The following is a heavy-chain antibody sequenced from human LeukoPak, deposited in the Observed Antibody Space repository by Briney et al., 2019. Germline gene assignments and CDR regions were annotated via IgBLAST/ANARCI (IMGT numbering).Heavy chain of an antibody. CDR1: GITFSNYN. D-gene: IGHD5-18*01. Sequence: PGGSLRLSCAAPGITFSNYNMNWVRQAPGKGLEWISSITSSSSYTFYADSVKGRFTISRDNAKNSLYLQMNSLRAEDTAVYYCARDTAPDYWGQGTLVTVPS. CDR2: ITSSSSYT. J-gene: IGHJ4*02. CDR3: ARDTAPDY. V-gene: IGHV3-21*01.